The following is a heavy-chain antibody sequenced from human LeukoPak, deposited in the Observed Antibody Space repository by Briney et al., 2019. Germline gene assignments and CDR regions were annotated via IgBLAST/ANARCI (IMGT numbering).Heavy chain of an antibody. CDR3: ARALTITMIVVVGY. CDR1: GYTFTGYY. D-gene: IGHD3-22*01. V-gene: IGHV1-2*02. Sequence: ASVKVSCTASGYTFTGYYMHWVRQAPGQGLEWMGWINPNSGGTNYAQKFQGRVTMTRDTSISTAYMELSRLRSDDTAVYYCARALTITMIVVVGYWGQGTLVTVSS. J-gene: IGHJ4*02. CDR2: INPNSGGT.